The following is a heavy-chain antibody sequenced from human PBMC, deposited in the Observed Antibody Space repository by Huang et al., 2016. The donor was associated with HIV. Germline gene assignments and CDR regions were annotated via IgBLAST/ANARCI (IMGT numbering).Heavy chain of an antibody. V-gene: IGHV3-30*18. D-gene: IGHD1-26*01. Sequence: QVQLVESGGGVVQPGRSLSLSCAAFGFTFDKFDMDWGRQATGKGLAWVAIISYDGSSKYHADSVKGRFTISRDNSKNTVYLQMNSLRVEDTAVYYCAKDGRGSGTYYDYFEYWGQGTLVTVSS. CDR2: ISYDGSSK. J-gene: IGHJ4*02. CDR1: GFTFDKFD. CDR3: AKDGRGSGTYYDYFEY.